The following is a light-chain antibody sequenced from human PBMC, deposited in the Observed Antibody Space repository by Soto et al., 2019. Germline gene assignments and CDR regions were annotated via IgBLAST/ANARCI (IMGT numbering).Light chain of an antibody. Sequence: EIVMTQSPGTLSVSPGERATLSCRASQSVSSKLAWYQQKPGQAPRLLIYGASSRTPDIPARFSGRGSGTEFTRTIIRLQSEDFAVSFCQQYNEWPLYMFGQGTKLEIK. V-gene: IGKV3-15*01. CDR1: QSVSSK. CDR2: GAS. J-gene: IGKJ2*01. CDR3: QQYNEWPLYM.